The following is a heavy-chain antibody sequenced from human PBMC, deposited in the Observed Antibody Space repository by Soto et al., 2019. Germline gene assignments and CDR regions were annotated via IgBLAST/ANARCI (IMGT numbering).Heavy chain of an antibody. V-gene: IGHV1-2*02. Sequence: ASVKVSCKASGYTFTGYYMHWVRQAPGQGLEWMGWINPNSGGTNYAQKLQGRVTMTMDTSISKAYMELSRLGSDDTAVYYRARDERVGAFDYWGQGTLVTVSS. CDR2: INPNSGGT. J-gene: IGHJ4*02. CDR3: ARDERVGAFDY. CDR1: GYTFTGYY. D-gene: IGHD1-26*01.